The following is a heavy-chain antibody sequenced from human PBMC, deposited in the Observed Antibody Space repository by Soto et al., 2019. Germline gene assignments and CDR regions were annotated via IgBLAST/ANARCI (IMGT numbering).Heavy chain of an antibody. D-gene: IGHD3-10*01. J-gene: IGHJ6*02. V-gene: IGHV3-23*01. CDR1: GFTFSSYA. CDR3: AKGGLWFGELSLSGGMDV. CDR2: ISGSGGST. Sequence: GGSLRLSCAASGFTFSSYAMHWVRQAPGKGLEWVSAISGSGGSTYYADSVKGRFTISRDNSKNTLYLQMNSLRAEDTAVYYCAKGGLWFGELSLSGGMDVWGQGTTVTVSS.